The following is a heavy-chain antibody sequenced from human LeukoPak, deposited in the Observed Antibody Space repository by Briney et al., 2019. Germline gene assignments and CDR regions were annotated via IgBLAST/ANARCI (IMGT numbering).Heavy chain of an antibody. CDR1: GFTVRSNY. J-gene: IGHJ4*02. Sequence: PGGPLRLSCAASGFTVRSNYMTWVRQAPGKALECISVIYNSGNTYYADSVKGRFTSSRDNSKNTLYLQMTHLRVEDRAVYYCARSPGVAMGPTGTQIVLDYWGQGNLVTASS. D-gene: IGHD1-1*01. CDR2: IYNSGNT. V-gene: IGHV3-66*01. CDR3: ARSPGVAMGPTGTQIVLDY.